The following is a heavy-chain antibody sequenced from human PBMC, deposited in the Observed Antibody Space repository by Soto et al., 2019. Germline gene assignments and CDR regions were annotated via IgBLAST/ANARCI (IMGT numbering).Heavy chain of an antibody. Sequence: GGSLRLSCAASGFTFSSYWMSWVRQAPGKGLEWVANIKQDGSEKYYVDSVKGRFTISRDNAKNSLYLQMNSLRAEDTAVYYCARVYDFWSGYSKSYYYYYMDVWGKGTTVTVSS. J-gene: IGHJ6*03. CDR3: ARVYDFWSGYSKSYYYYYMDV. CDR2: IKQDGSEK. D-gene: IGHD3-3*01. V-gene: IGHV3-7*04. CDR1: GFTFSSYW.